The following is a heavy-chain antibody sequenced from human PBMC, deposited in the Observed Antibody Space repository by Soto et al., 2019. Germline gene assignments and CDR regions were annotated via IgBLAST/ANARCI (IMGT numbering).Heavy chain of an antibody. CDR2: IIPIFGTA. Sequence: SVKVSCKASGGTFSSYAISWVRQAPGQGLEWMGGIIPIFGTANYAQKFQGRVTITADESTSTAYMELSSLRSEDTAVYYCARVRNLGYYDSSGYSLWYFDLWGRGTLVTVSS. J-gene: IGHJ2*01. CDR3: ARVRNLGYYDSSGYSLWYFDL. CDR1: GGTFSSYA. D-gene: IGHD3-22*01. V-gene: IGHV1-69*13.